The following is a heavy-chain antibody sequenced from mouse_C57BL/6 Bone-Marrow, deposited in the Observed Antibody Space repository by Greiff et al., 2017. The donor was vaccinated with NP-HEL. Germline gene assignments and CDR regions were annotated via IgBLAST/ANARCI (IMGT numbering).Heavy chain of an antibody. CDR1: GYTFTSYG. CDR2: IYPRSGNT. Sequence: QVQLQQSGAELARPGASVKLSCKASGYTFTSYGISWVKQRTGQGLEWIGEIYPRSGNTYYNEKFKGKATLTADKSSSTAYMELRSLTSEDSAVYFWARDGYSLYWYFDVWGTGTTVTVSS. CDR3: ARDGYSLYWYFDV. V-gene: IGHV1-81*01. D-gene: IGHD2-3*01. J-gene: IGHJ1*03.